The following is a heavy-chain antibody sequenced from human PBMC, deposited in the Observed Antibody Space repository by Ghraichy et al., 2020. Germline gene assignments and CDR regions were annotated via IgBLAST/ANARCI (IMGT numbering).Heavy chain of an antibody. CDR1: GGSFSNYY. J-gene: IGHJ1*01. V-gene: IGHV4-34*01. CDR3: ARGQDAYKTGNN. CDR2: IHPSGIT. D-gene: IGHD5-24*01. Sequence: SCAVYGGSFSNYYKTWVRQPPGRGLEWIGEIHPSGITNYNPSLESRVFISIDTSTNQFSLKLSSVTAADTAVYYCARGQDAYKTGNNWGQGTLVTVSS.